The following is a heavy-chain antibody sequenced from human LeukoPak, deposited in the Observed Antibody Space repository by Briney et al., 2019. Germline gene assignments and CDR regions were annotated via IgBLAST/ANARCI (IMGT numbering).Heavy chain of an antibody. J-gene: IGHJ5*02. CDR1: GFTVSSNY. CDR2: IYSGGST. V-gene: IGHV3-53*01. CDR3: AREIRVSANP. D-gene: IGHD6-6*01. Sequence: GGSLRLSCAASGFTVSSNYMSWVRQAPGKGLEWVSIIYSGGSTYYADSVKGRFTISRDNSKNTLYLQMNSLRAEDTAVYYCAREIRVSANPWGQGTLVTVSS.